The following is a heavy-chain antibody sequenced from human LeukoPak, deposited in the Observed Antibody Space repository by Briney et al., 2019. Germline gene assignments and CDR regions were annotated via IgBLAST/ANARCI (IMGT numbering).Heavy chain of an antibody. V-gene: IGHV4-39*01. CDR1: GGSVSSSSYY. D-gene: IGHD5-12*01. CDR3: ARPFGATNYYHAMDV. J-gene: IGHJ6*04. CDR2: VHYSGST. Sequence: PSETLSLPCTVSGGSVSSSSYYWGWLRQPPGKGLEWIGSVHYSGSTYSNPSLKSRVTISLDTSKNQFSLKLSSVTAADTAVYYCARPFGATNYYHAMDVWGKGTTVTVSS.